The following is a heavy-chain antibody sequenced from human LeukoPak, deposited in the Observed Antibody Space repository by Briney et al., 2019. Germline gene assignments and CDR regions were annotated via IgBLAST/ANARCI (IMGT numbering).Heavy chain of an antibody. J-gene: IGHJ4*02. CDR3: ARDGSGSYYLDY. V-gene: IGHV3-30-3*01. D-gene: IGHD3-10*01. Sequence: PGGSLRLSCAASGFTFSSYAMHWVRQAPGKGLEWVAVISYDGSNKYYADSVKGRFTISRDNSKNTLYLQMNSLRAEDTAVYYCARDGSGSYYLDYWGQGTLVTVSS. CDR2: ISYDGSNK. CDR1: GFTFSSYA.